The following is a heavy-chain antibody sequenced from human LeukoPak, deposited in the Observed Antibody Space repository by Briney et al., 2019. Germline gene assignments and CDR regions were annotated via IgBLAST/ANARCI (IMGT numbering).Heavy chain of an antibody. V-gene: IGHV1-69*04. Sequence: SVKVSCKASGGTFSSYAISWVRQAPGQGLEWMGRIIPILGIANYAQKFQGRVTITADKSTSTAYMELSSLRSEDTAVYYCARDLGHIVVAAAFDIWGQGTMVTVSS. D-gene: IGHD2-21*01. CDR2: IIPILGIA. CDR3: ARDLGHIVVAAAFDI. J-gene: IGHJ3*02. CDR1: GGTFSSYA.